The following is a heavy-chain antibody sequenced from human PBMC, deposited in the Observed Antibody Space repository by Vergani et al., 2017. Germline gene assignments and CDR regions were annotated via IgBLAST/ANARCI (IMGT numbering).Heavy chain of an antibody. D-gene: IGHD3-10*01. Sequence: EVQLVESGGGLEQPGRSLRLSCAASGFTFSSYWMSWVRQAPGKGLEWVANIKQDGSEKYYVDSVKGRFSISRDTAKNSLYLQMNSLRPEDTAVYYCAASGWKGDFDYWGQGTLVTVSS. CDR3: AASGWKGDFDY. J-gene: IGHJ4*02. CDR2: IKQDGSEK. V-gene: IGHV3-7*01. CDR1: GFTFSSYW.